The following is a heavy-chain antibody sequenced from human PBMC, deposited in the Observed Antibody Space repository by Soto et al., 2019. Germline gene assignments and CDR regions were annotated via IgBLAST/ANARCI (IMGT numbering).Heavy chain of an antibody. CDR1: GGSVSSGSYY. Sequence: PSETLSLTCTVSGGSVSSGSYYWSWIRQPPGKGLEWIGYIYYSGSTKYNPSLKSRVTISVDTSKNQFSLKLSSVTAADTAVYYCARAGLGDGSDYWGQGTLVTSPQ. V-gene: IGHV4-61*01. D-gene: IGHD1-26*01. J-gene: IGHJ4*02. CDR3: ARAGLGDGSDY. CDR2: IYYSGST.